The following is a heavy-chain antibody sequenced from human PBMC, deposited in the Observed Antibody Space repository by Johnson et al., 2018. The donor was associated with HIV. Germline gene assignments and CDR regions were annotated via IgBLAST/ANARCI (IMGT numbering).Heavy chain of an antibody. CDR3: ARGKGAAAGLDTFDI. Sequence: VQLVESGGGVVQPGRSLRLSCAASGFTFSTYGMSWVRQAPGKGLEWVSGINWNGGNTGYADSMKGRFAISRDNAKNSLYLQMNSLRAEDTALYYCARGKGAAAGLDTFDIWGQGTMVTVSS. D-gene: IGHD6-13*01. CDR1: GFTFSTYG. CDR2: INWNGGNT. V-gene: IGHV3-20*04. J-gene: IGHJ3*02.